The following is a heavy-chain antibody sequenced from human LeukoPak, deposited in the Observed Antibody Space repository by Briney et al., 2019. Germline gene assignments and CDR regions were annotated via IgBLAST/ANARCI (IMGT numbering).Heavy chain of an antibody. V-gene: IGHV4-59*08. CDR2: IYYSGST. J-gene: IGHJ4*02. CDR1: SGSISSYF. D-gene: IGHD1-7*01. CDR3: ARQQNWNSRYFDY. Sequence: SETLSLTCTVSSGSISSYFWSCSRQPPPQGRQWIGYIYYSGSTNYNPSLKSRVTISVDTSKNQFSLNLTSVTAADTALYYCARQQNWNSRYFDYWGQGTLVTVSS.